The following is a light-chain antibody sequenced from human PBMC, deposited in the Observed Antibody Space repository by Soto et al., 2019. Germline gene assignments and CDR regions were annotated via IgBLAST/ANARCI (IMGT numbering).Light chain of an antibody. J-gene: IGKJ4*01. CDR1: QSVSSN. V-gene: IGKV3D-15*01. CDR3: QHYSSSPLT. CDR2: GAS. Sequence: EIVMTQSPATLSVSPGERATLSCRASQSVSSNLAWYQQKPGQAPSLLIHGASTRATGTPDRFSGSGSGTDFTLTISRLEPEDFAVYYCQHYSSSPLTFGRGTKVDIK.